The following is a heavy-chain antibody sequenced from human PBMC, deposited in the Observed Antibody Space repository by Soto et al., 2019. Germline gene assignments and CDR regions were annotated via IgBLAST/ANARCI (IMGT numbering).Heavy chain of an antibody. D-gene: IGHD4-4*01. J-gene: IGHJ4*02. Sequence: GGSLRLSCAASGFIFSNYAMHWVRQAPGKGLEWVAVISYDGNNKYYADSVKGRFTISRDNSKNMLYLQMNSLRAEDTAVYYCARDTGDYWGQGTLVTVSS. CDR2: ISYDGNNK. V-gene: IGHV3-30-3*01. CDR1: GFIFSNYA. CDR3: ARDTGDY.